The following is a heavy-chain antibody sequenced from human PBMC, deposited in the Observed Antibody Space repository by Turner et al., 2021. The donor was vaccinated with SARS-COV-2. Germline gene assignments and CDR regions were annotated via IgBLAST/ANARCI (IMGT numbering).Heavy chain of an antibody. CDR2: IYYSGST. CDR1: GGSISSGGYY. J-gene: IGHJ4*02. Sequence: QVQLQESGPGLVKRSQTLSLTCTVSGGSISSGGYYWSWIRQHPGKGLEWIGYIYYSGSTYYNPSLKSRVTISVDTSKNQFSLKLSSVTAADTAVYYCARTKGYCSSTSCYLDYWGQGTLVTVSS. V-gene: IGHV4-31*03. CDR3: ARTKGYCSSTSCYLDY. D-gene: IGHD2-2*01.